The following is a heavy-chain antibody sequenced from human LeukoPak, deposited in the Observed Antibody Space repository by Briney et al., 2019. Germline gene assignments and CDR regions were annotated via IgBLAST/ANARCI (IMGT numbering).Heavy chain of an antibody. CDR3: ARDGMGGIKAFDI. CDR1: GFIFSRYW. J-gene: IGHJ3*02. CDR2: IKHDGSQK. V-gene: IGHV3-7*05. D-gene: IGHD3-16*01. Sequence: GGSLRLSCAASGFIFSRYWMSWVRQAPGGGLEWVANIKHDGSQKYYVDSVKGRITISRDNAKNSLYLQMNSLRAEDTAVYYCARDGMGGIKAFDIWGQGTMVTVSS.